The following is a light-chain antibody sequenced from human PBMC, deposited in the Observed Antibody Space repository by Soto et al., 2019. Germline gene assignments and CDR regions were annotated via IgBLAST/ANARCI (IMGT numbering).Light chain of an antibody. J-gene: IGKJ1*01. V-gene: IGKV1-5*01. Sequence: DIQMTQSPSTLSASVGDRVTITCRASQSISDSLAWYQQKPGKAPYLLISDASSLERGVPSRFSGSGSGTEFTLTISSMQPDDFATYYCQQYNGYSRTFGQRTKVEI. CDR3: QQYNGYSRT. CDR2: DAS. CDR1: QSISDS.